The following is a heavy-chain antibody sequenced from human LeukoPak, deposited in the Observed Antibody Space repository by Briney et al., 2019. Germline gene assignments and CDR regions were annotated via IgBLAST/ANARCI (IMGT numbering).Heavy chain of an antibody. CDR2: IYYSGST. CDR3: ARMDYIVVPAAMRGGVLDY. V-gene: IGHV4-31*03. Sequence: PSQTLSLTCTVSGGSISSGGYYWSWIRQHPGKGLEWIGYIYYSGSTYYNPSLKSRVTISVDTSKNQFSLKLSSVTAADTAVYYCARMDYIVVPAAMRGGVLDYWGQGTLVTVSS. J-gene: IGHJ4*02. D-gene: IGHD2-2*01. CDR1: GGSISSGGYY.